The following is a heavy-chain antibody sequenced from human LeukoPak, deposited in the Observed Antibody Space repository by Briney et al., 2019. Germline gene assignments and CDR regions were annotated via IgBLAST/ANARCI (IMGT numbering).Heavy chain of an antibody. CDR3: ARGGNYDSSGPIDY. D-gene: IGHD3-22*01. CDR2: IYYSGST. J-gene: IGHJ4*02. V-gene: IGHV4-39*01. Sequence: SETLSLTCTVSGGSISSSSYYWGWIRQPPGKGLEWIGSIYYSGSTYYNPSLKSRVTISVDTSKNQFSLKLSSVTAADTAVYYCARGGNYDSSGPIDYWGQGTLVTVSS. CDR1: GGSISSSSYY.